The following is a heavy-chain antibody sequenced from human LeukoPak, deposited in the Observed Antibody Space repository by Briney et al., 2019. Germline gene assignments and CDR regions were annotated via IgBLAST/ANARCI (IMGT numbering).Heavy chain of an antibody. D-gene: IGHD5-18*01. Sequence: GASVKVSCKASGYTFTGYYMHWVRQARGQGLEWMGWINPNSGGTNYAQKFQGRVTMTRDTSISTAYMELSRLRSDDTAVYYCARDKALQWILTMYYFDYWGQGTLVTVSS. CDR3: ARDKALQWILTMYYFDY. CDR1: GYTFTGYY. J-gene: IGHJ4*02. V-gene: IGHV1-2*02. CDR2: INPNSGGT.